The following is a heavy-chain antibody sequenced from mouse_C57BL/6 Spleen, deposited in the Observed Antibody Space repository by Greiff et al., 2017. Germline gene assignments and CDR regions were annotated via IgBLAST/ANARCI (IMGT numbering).Heavy chain of an antibody. CDR3: ARDNPTWFAY. CDR1: GFTFSSYA. Sequence: EVKVEESGGGLVKPGGSLKLSCAASGFTFSSYAMSWVRQTPEKRLEWVATISDGGSYTYYPDNVKGRFTISRDNAKNNLYLQMSHLKSEDTAMYYCARDNPTWFAYWGQGTLVTVSA. CDR2: ISDGGSYT. J-gene: IGHJ3*01. V-gene: IGHV5-4*01.